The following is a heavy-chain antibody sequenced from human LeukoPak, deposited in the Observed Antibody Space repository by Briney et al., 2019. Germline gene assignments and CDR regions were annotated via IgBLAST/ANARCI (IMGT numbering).Heavy chain of an antibody. D-gene: IGHD3-10*01. Sequence: PGGSLRLSCAASGFTFSSYSRNWVRQAPGKGLEWVSSISSSSSYIYYADSVKGRFTISRDNAKNSLYLQMNSLRAEDTAVYYCAREAMVRGATWHYMDVWGKGTTVTISS. J-gene: IGHJ6*03. CDR2: ISSSSSYI. V-gene: IGHV3-21*01. CDR1: GFTFSSYS. CDR3: AREAMVRGATWHYMDV.